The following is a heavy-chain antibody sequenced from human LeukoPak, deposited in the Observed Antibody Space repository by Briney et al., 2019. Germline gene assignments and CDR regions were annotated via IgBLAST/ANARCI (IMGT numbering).Heavy chain of an antibody. J-gene: IGHJ4*02. CDR1: GYSINNGYY. Sequence: SETLSLTCTVSGYSINNGYYWGWIRQPPGKGLEWIGEINHSGSTNYNPSLKSRVTISVDTSKNQFSLKLSSVTAADTAVYYCAIEIAAAGDYWGQGTLVTVSS. D-gene: IGHD6-13*01. CDR2: INHSGST. CDR3: AIEIAAAGDY. V-gene: IGHV4-38-2*02.